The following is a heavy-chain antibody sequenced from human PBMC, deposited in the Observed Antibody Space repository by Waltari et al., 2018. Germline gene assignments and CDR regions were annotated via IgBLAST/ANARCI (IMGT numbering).Heavy chain of an antibody. J-gene: IGHJ4*02. CDR2: INPSGGST. CDR1: GYTFTSYY. Sequence: QVQLAQSGAEVKKPGASVKVSCKASGYTFTSYYIHWVRQAPGQGLEWMGRINPSGGSTRYAQKFQGRVTMTRDTSTSKVYMDLSSLRSEDTAVYDCARDLLKGDYWGQGTLVTVSS. CDR3: ARDLLKGDY. V-gene: IGHV1-46*01.